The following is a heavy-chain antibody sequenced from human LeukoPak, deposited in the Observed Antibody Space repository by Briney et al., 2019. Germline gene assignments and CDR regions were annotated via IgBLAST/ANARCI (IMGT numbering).Heavy chain of an antibody. CDR2: IIPIFGTA. J-gene: IGHJ6*03. Sequence: GASVKVSCKASGGTFSSYAISWVRQAPGQGLEWMGGIIPIFGTANYAQKFRGRVTITTDESTSTAYMELSSLRSEDTAVYYCARSLYGSGYYYYMDVWGKGTTVTVSS. CDR1: GGTFSSYA. D-gene: IGHD3-10*01. V-gene: IGHV1-69*05. CDR3: ARSLYGSGYYYYMDV.